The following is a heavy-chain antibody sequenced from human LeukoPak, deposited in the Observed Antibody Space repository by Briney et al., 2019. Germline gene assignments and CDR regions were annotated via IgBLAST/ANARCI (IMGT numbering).Heavy chain of an antibody. D-gene: IGHD6-25*01. CDR2: IYYSGST. CDR3: ARGRYSSAFDP. V-gene: IGHV4-38-2*02. Sequence: ASETLSLTCSVSGYSISSGYYWGWIRQPPGKGLEWIGSIYYSGSTYYNPSLKSRVTISVDTSKNQFSLKLSSVTAADTAVYYCARGRYSSAFDPWGQGTLVTVSS. J-gene: IGHJ5*02. CDR1: GYSISSGYY.